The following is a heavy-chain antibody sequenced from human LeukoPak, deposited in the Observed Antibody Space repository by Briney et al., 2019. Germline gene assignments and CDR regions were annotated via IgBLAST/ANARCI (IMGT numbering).Heavy chain of an antibody. Sequence: GGSLRLSCAASGFTFSGSAMHWVRQASGKGLEWVGRIRSKANSYATAYAASVKGRFTISRDDSKNTAYLRMNSLKTEDTAVYYCTPLGIQSDYFDYWGQGTLVTVSS. V-gene: IGHV3-73*01. J-gene: IGHJ4*02. CDR2: IRSKANSYAT. CDR1: GFTFSGSA. CDR3: TPLGIQSDYFDY. D-gene: IGHD3-3*02.